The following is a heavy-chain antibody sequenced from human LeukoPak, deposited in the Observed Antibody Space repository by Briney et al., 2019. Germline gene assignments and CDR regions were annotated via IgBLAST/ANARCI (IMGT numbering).Heavy chain of an antibody. D-gene: IGHD6-13*01. CDR1: GFTFSSYG. CDR3: AKDVGWYSSPNWYFDL. J-gene: IGHJ2*01. V-gene: IGHV3-30*18. Sequence: GGSLRLSCAASGFTFSSYGMHWVRQAPGKGLEWVAVISYDGSNKYYADSVKGRFTISRDNSKNTVYLQMNSLRGEDTAVYYCAKDVGWYSSPNWYFDLWGRGTLVTVSS. CDR2: ISYDGSNK.